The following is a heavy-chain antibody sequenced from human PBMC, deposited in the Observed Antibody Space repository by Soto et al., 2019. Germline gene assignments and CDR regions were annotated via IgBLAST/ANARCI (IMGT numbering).Heavy chain of an antibody. CDR1: GFSFSAYA. J-gene: IGHJ4*02. Sequence: EVQLVESGGDLVQPGGSLRLSCAASGFSFSAYAMHWVRQAPGKGLEWVSYISSSSSRTYYAGSVQGRFTISRDNAKNSLYLQINRLRDEGTAVYYCARDYGGGPLGYWGQGTLVTVSS. V-gene: IGHV3-48*02. D-gene: IGHD4-17*01. CDR3: ARDYGGGPLGY. CDR2: ISSSSSRT.